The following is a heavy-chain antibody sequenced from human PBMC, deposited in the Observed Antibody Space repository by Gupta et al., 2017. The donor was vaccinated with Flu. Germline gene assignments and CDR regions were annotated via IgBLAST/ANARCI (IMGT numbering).Heavy chain of an antibody. V-gene: IGHV3-73*01. J-gene: IGHJ3*02. CDR2: IRSKANSYAT. D-gene: IGHD2-2*01. Sequence: GKGLEWVGRIRSKANSYATAYAASVKGRFTISRDDSKNTAYLQMNSLKTEDTAVYYCTAFKYQLLRDDAFDIWGQGTMVTVSS. CDR3: TAFKYQLLRDDAFDI.